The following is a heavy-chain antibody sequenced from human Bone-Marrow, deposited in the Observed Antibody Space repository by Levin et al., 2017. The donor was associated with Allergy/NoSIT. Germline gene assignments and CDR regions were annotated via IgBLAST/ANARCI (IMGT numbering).Heavy chain of an antibody. CDR1: GFTFTTYG. CDR3: ARDQQWEQPHYFDS. J-gene: IGHJ4*02. Sequence: TGGSLRLSCAASGFTFTTYGMNWVRQAPGGGLECVSYVSSSGRTIYYADSVKGRFTVSRDNARNSLYLQMNSLRDEDTAVYYCARDQQWEQPHYFDSWGQGTLVIVSS. V-gene: IGHV3-48*02. CDR2: VSSSGRTI. D-gene: IGHD1-26*01.